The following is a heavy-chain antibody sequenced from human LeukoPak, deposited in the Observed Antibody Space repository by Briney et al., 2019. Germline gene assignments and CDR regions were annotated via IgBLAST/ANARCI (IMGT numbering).Heavy chain of an antibody. J-gene: IGHJ5*02. D-gene: IGHD2-15*01. CDR1: GFTFNNFA. Sequence: GGSLRLSCVVSGFTFNNFAMSWVRQAPGKGLEWVSSISGGGGSTYYADSVKGRFTISRDNSKDTLYLQMNGLRAEDTAVYYCAKDRGYDCSGGRCRFDPWGQGTLVTVSS. CDR2: ISGGGGST. CDR3: AKDRGYDCSGGRCRFDP. V-gene: IGHV3-23*01.